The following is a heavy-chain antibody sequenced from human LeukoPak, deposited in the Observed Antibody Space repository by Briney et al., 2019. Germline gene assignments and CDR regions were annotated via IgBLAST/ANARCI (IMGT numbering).Heavy chain of an antibody. J-gene: IGHJ1*01. CDR2: FKRKSDGETI. D-gene: IGHD5-18*01. V-gene: IGHV3-15*01. CDR3: TTDPDTAAGY. Sequence: GGSLRLSCAASGFTFTNAWMSWVRQAPGKGLEWVGRFKRKSDGETIDYAAPVKGRSNISSDDSKRTLYLHMNSLNTEDTAMYYCTTDPDTAAGYWGQGTLVTVSS. CDR1: GFTFTNAW.